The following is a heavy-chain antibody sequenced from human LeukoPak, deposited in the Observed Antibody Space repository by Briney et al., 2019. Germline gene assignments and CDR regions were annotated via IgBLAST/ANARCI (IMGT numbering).Heavy chain of an antibody. V-gene: IGHV3-23*01. J-gene: IGHJ4*02. Sequence: GGSLRLSCAASGFTFSSYAMSWVRQTPGKGLEWVSGSSTSGGSTYYADSAKGRFTISRDNSKNTLYLQMNSLRAEDTAVYYCVSTDIVVVPAARSYYFDYWGQGTLVTVSS. CDR1: GFTFSSYA. CDR2: SSTSGGST. D-gene: IGHD2-2*01. CDR3: VSTDIVVVPAARSYYFDY.